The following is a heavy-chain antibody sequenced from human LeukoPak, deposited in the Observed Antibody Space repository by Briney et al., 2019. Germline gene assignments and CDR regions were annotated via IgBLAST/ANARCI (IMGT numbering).Heavy chain of an antibody. D-gene: IGHD1-26*01. CDR2: IYYSGST. CDR3: ARDSWGGSSTPGAFDI. Sequence: SETLSLTCTVSGGSISSYYWSWIRQPPGKGLEWIWYIYYSGSTNYNPSLKSRVTISVDTSKNQFSLKLSSVTAADTAVYYCARDSWGGSSTPGAFDIWGQGTMVTVSS. CDR1: GGSISSYY. V-gene: IGHV4-59*01. J-gene: IGHJ3*02.